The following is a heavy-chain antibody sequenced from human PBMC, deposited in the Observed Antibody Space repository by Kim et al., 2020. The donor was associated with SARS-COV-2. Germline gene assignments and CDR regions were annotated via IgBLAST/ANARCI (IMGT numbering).Heavy chain of an antibody. J-gene: IGHJ4*02. CDR1: GYIFTDYY. CDR3: ARDGLVGSSYDY. D-gene: IGHD3-10*01. Sequence: ASVKVSCKAFGYIFTDYYLHWVRQAPGQGLEWMAYISPGSGDALYAQKFQGRVSVTSDKSTGTVYLDLTRLTFDDTATYFCARDGLVGSSYDYWGRGT. CDR2: ISPGSGDA. V-gene: IGHV1-2*02.